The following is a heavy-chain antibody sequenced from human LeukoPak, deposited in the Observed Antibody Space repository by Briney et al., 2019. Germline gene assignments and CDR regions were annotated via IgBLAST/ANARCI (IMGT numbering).Heavy chain of an antibody. Sequence: ASVKVSCKASGYTFTGYYMHWVRQAPEQGLEWMGWINPDSGGTNYAQKFQGRVTMTRDTSISTAYMELSRLRSDDTAVYYCARDVNYDSSGYPNWYFDLWGRGTLVTVSS. J-gene: IGHJ2*01. CDR3: ARDVNYDSSGYPNWYFDL. V-gene: IGHV1-2*02. D-gene: IGHD3-22*01. CDR2: INPDSGGT. CDR1: GYTFTGYY.